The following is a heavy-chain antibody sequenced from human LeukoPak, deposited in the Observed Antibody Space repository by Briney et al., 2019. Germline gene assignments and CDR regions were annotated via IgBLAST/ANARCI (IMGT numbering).Heavy chain of an antibody. J-gene: IGHJ2*01. V-gene: IGHV3-11*01. Sequence: PGGSLRLSCAASGFTFSDYYMSWIRQAPGKGLEWVSYISSSGSTIYYADSVKGRFTISRDSAKNSLYLQMNSLRPEDTAFYYCTKAAVAGTALGWYFDLWGRGALVTVSS. CDR1: GFTFSDYY. CDR2: ISSSGSTI. CDR3: TKAAVAGTALGWYFDL. D-gene: IGHD6-19*01.